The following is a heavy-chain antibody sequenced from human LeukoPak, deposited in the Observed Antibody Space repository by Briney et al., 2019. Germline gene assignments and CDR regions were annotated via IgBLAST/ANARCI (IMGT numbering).Heavy chain of an antibody. CDR3: AKGGLTAMAPKGAFDI. Sequence: GGSLRLSCAASGFTFSNYGMHWVRQAPGKGLEWVAFIRYDGSNKYYADSVKGRFTISRDNSKSTLYLQMNSLTAEDTAVYYCAKGGLTAMAPKGAFDIWGQGTMVTVSS. D-gene: IGHD5-18*01. CDR1: GFTFSNYG. CDR2: IRYDGSNK. V-gene: IGHV3-30*02. J-gene: IGHJ3*02.